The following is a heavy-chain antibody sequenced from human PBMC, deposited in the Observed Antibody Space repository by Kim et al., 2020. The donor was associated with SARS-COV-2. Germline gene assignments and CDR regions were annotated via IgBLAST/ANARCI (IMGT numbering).Heavy chain of an antibody. CDR2: IYYSGST. Sequence: SETLSLTCTVSGGSISSGGYYWSWIRQHPGKGLEWIGYIYYSGSTYYNPSLKSRVTISVDTSKNQFSLKLSSVTAADTAVYYCARRGRGRVVVGSAFDIWGQGTMVTVSS. CDR1: GGSISSGGYY. D-gene: IGHD3-22*01. J-gene: IGHJ3*02. V-gene: IGHV4-31*03. CDR3: ARRGRGRVVVGSAFDI.